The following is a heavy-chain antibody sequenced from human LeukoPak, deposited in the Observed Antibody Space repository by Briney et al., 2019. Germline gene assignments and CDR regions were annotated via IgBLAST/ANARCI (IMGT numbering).Heavy chain of an antibody. CDR3: AQRIAVRPFPFDN. CDR2: VTNGGTT. D-gene: IGHD6-6*01. CDR1: GLTFSSHT. Sequence: GGSLRLSCAASGLTFSSHTMNWVRQAPGKGLEYISSVTNGGTTYYAASVKGRFTISRDNSKSTLYLQMNSLRAEDTAVYYCAQRIAVRPFPFDNWGKGTVVSVSS. V-gene: IGHV3-23*01. J-gene: IGHJ4*02.